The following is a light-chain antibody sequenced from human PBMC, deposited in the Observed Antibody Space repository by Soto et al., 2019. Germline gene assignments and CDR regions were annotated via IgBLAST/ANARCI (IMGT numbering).Light chain of an antibody. Sequence: QSALAQPPSVSWAPGNRVTISCTGSSSNIGAGYDVHWYQHVPGTAPRLLIFGNSNRPSGVPDRFSGSKSGPSASLAITGLQAEDEADYYCQSYDNSLSGSGVFGTGTKVTVL. J-gene: IGLJ1*01. CDR3: QSYDNSLSGSGV. CDR2: GNS. CDR1: SSNIGAGYD. V-gene: IGLV1-40*01.